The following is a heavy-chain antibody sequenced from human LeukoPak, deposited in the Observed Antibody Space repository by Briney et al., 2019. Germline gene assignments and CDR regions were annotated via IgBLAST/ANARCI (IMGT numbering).Heavy chain of an antibody. D-gene: IGHD3-22*01. J-gene: IGHJ4*02. CDR3: AKDNRDSSGYYYFDY. CDR1: GFTFDDYA. Sequence: GSLRLSCAASGFTFDDYAMHWVRQAPGKGLEWVSLISWDGGSTYYADSVKGRFTISRDNSKNSLYLQMNSLRAEDTALYYCAKDNRDSSGYYYFDYWGQGTLVTVSS. CDR2: ISWDGGST. V-gene: IGHV3-43D*03.